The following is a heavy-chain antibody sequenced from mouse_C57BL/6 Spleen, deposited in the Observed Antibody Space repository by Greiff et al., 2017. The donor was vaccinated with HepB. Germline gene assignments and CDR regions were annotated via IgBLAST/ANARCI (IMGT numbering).Heavy chain of an antibody. V-gene: IGHV1-82*01. CDR1: GYAFSSSW. D-gene: IGHD2-3*01. CDR3: SIPYDEFSWFAY. Sequence: QVHVKQSGPELVKPGASVKISCKASGYAFSSSWMNWVKQRPGKGLEWIGRFYPGDGDTNYNGKFKGKATLTADKSSRTAYMQLSSLTSEDSAVYFWSIPYDEFSWFAYWGQGTLVTVSA. CDR2: FYPGDGDT. J-gene: IGHJ3*01.